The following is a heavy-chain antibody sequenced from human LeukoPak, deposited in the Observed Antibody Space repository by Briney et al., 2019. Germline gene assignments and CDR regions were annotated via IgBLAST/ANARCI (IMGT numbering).Heavy chain of an antibody. V-gene: IGHV3-15*07. J-gene: IGHJ4*02. D-gene: IGHD2-2*03. CDR3: ATDLHFGYCTATSCANY. CDR2: IRSTPDGGAT. Sequence: PGGSLRLSCAASGFTFISSCITWVRKAPGKGLEWVGRIRSTPDGGATDYAAPVKGRFTISRDDSKNTLYLQMSSLRTEDTAVYYCATDLHFGYCTATSCANYWGQGTLVTVSS. CDR1: GFTFISSC.